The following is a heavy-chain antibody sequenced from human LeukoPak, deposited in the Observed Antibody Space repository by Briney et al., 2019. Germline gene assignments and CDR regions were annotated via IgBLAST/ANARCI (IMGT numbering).Heavy chain of an antibody. CDR2: IYSGGST. CDR3: ARDRYDSSGICDY. V-gene: IGHV3-66*01. J-gene: IGHJ4*02. Sequence: GGSLRLSCAASGFTVSSNYMSWVRQAPGKGLEWVSVIYSGGSTYYADSVKGRFTISRDSAKNSLYLQMNSLRAEDTAVYYCARDRYDSSGICDYWGQGTLVTVSS. CDR1: GFTVSSNY. D-gene: IGHD3-22*01.